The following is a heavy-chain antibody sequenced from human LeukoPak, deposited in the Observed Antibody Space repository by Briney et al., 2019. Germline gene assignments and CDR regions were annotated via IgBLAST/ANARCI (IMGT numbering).Heavy chain of an antibody. Sequence: TSETLSLTCTVSGVSISSSGYYWGWIRQPPGTGLEWIANINYNGNTYYNMSLRSRVTISVDSSKNQFSLTLISMTAADTPVYYCASYGGGMAARPTSFDYWGQGTLVTVSS. J-gene: IGHJ4*02. V-gene: IGHV4-39*01. CDR1: GVSISSSGYY. CDR3: ASYGGGMAARPTSFDY. CDR2: INYNGNT. D-gene: IGHD6-6*01.